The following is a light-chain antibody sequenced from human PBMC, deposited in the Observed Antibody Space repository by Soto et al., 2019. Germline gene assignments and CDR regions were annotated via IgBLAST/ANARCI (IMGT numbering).Light chain of an antibody. J-gene: IGKJ1*01. CDR1: ESVSSN. CDR2: GAS. V-gene: IGKV3-15*01. CDR3: QQYNKWRT. Sequence: EIVMTQSPATLSVSRGERATLSCRASESVSSNLAWYQQKPGQAPRLLIYGASTRATGIPARISGSGSGTEFTLTISSLQSEDFAVYYCQQYNKWRTFGQGTKVDSK.